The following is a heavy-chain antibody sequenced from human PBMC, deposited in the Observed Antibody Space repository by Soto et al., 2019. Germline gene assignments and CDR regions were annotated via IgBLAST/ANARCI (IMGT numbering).Heavy chain of an antibody. Sequence: SETLSLTCTVSGGSISSGGYYWSWIRQHPGKGLEWIGYIYYSGSTYYNPSLKSRVTISVDTSKNQFSLKLSSVTAADTAVYYCARGVVATIPFDYWGQGTLVTVSS. D-gene: IGHD5-12*01. J-gene: IGHJ4*02. CDR2: IYYSGST. V-gene: IGHV4-31*03. CDR3: ARGVVATIPFDY. CDR1: GGSISSGGYY.